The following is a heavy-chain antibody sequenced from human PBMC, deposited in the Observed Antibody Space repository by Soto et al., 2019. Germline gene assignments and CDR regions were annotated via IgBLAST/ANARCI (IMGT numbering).Heavy chain of an antibody. D-gene: IGHD3-3*01. CDR1: GGSISSSSYY. CDR3: ASRRITIFGVVTGGKYDY. Sequence: SETLSLTCTVSGGSISSSSYYWGWIRQRPGKGLEWIGSIYYSGSTYYNPSLKSRVTISVDTSKNQFSLKLSSVTAADTAVYYCASRRITIFGVVTGGKYDYWGQGTLVTVSS. J-gene: IGHJ4*02. V-gene: IGHV4-39*01. CDR2: IYYSGST.